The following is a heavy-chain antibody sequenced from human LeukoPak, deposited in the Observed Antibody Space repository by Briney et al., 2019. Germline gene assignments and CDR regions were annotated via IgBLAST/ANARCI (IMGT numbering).Heavy chain of an antibody. CDR1: GFTLSGYW. D-gene: IGHD2-21*02. V-gene: IGHV3-74*01. CDR2: MNSDGTTT. Sequence: GGSLRLSCAASGFTLSGYWMHWVRQAPGKGLVWVSRMNSDGTTTTYADSVRGRFTISRDNAKNTLYLQMNSLRAEDTAVYYCARYVVTSACFDYWGQGTLVTVSS. J-gene: IGHJ4*02. CDR3: ARYVVTSACFDY.